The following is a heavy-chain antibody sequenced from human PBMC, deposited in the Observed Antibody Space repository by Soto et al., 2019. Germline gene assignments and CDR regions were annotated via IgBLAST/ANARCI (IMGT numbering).Heavy chain of an antibody. D-gene: IGHD6-6*01. J-gene: IGHJ6*02. CDR3: ARRRDSSSSPDYHYGMDV. CDR1: GGSISSSSYC. V-gene: IGHV4-39*01. CDR2: IYYSGST. Sequence: QLQLQESGPGLVKPSDTLSLTCTVSGGSISSSSYCWGWIRQPPGKGLEWLGSIYYSGSTYYNPSLKSRVTISVDTSKNQFSLKLSSVTAADTAVYYCARRRDSSSSPDYHYGMDVWGQGTTVTVSS.